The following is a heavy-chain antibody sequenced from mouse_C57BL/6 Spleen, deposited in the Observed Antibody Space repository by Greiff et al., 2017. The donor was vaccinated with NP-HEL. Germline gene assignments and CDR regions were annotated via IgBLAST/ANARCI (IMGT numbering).Heavy chain of an antibody. CDR3: ARERVYYDYDVAMDY. J-gene: IGHJ4*01. CDR2: ISYDGSN. CDR1: GYSITSGYY. V-gene: IGHV3-6*01. D-gene: IGHD2-4*01. Sequence: ESGPGLVKPSQSLSLTCSVTGYSITSGYYWNWIRQFPGNKLEWMGYISYDGSNNYNPSLKNRISITRDTSKNQFFLKLNSVTTEDTATYYCARERVYYDYDVAMDYWGQGTSVTVSS.